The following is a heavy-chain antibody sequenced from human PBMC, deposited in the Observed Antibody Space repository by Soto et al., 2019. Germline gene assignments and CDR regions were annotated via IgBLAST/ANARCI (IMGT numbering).Heavy chain of an antibody. J-gene: IGHJ3*02. D-gene: IGHD3-22*01. CDR2: MNPNSGNT. CDR3: IYDSRPAGDAFDI. V-gene: IGHV1-8*01. CDR1: GYTFTSYD. Sequence: ASVKVSCKASGYTFTSYDINWVRQATGQGLEWMGWMNPNSGNTGYAQKFQGRVTMTRNTSISTAYMELSSLRSEDTAVYYCIYDSRPAGDAFDIWGQGTMVT.